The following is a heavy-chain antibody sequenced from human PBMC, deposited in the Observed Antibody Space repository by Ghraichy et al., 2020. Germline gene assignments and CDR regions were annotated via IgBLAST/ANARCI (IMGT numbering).Heavy chain of an antibody. J-gene: IGHJ6*02. CDR2: IRNKAYGGTT. CDR1: GFTFRDYA. V-gene: IGHV3-49*03. Sequence: GVLRLSCTPSGFTFRDYAMGWFRQAPGKGLEWVAFIRNKAYGGTTEYAASVKGRFTISRDDSKNIAYLQMNSLKTEDTAVYYCTSAGYCSTTRCPENYGMDVWGQGTTVTVSS. CDR3: TSAGYCSTTRCPENYGMDV. D-gene: IGHD2-2*01.